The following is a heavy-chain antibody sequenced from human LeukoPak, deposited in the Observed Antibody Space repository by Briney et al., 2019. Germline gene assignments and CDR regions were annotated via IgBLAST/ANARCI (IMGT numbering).Heavy chain of an antibody. Sequence: GESLKISCKGSGYSFTGYWIGWVRQMPGKGLEWRGNIYPGDSDTRYRPSFQGQVTISADKSISTAYLQWSNLKASDSAIYYCARERYNYGDRWFDPWGQGTLVTVSS. CDR2: IYPGDSDT. V-gene: IGHV5-51*01. J-gene: IGHJ5*02. CDR3: ARERYNYGDRWFDP. CDR1: GYSFTGYW. D-gene: IGHD5-18*01.